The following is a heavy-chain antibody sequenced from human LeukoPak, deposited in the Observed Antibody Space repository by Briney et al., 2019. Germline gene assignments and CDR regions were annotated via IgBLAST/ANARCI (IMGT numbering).Heavy chain of an antibody. D-gene: IGHD5-12*01. CDR3: ARMGGYSGFATH. Sequence: SEALSLTCTVSGGSLSTYYWSWIRQPPGKGLERIGYIHYSGTTNYNPSLKNRVTISLDTSKNQFSLNLSSVTAADTTVYYCARMGGYSGFATHWGQGTLDTVSS. V-gene: IGHV4-59*08. CDR1: GGSLSTYY. J-gene: IGHJ4*02. CDR2: IHYSGTT.